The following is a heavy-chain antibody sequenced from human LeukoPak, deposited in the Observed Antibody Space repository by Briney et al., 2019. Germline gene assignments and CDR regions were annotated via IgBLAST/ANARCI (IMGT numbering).Heavy chain of an antibody. J-gene: IGHJ4*02. D-gene: IGHD2-2*01. CDR3: ARDEGYCSNTSCPGHY. CDR1: GGTFSSYA. Sequence: SVKVSCKASGGTFSSYAISWVRQAPGQGLEWMGGIIPIFGTANYAQKFQGRVTITADKSTSTAYMELSSLRSEDTAVYYCARDEGYCSNTSCPGHYWGQGTLVTVSS. CDR2: IIPIFGTA. V-gene: IGHV1-69*06.